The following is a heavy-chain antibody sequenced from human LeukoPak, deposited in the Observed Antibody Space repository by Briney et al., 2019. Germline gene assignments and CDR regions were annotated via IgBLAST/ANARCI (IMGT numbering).Heavy chain of an antibody. Sequence: SETLSLTCTVSGGSISSSSYYWGWIRQPPGKGLEWIGSIYYSGSTYYNPSLKSRVTISVDTSKNQFSLKLSSVTAADTAVYYCARRTGSIAAAGRDYYYYMDVWGKGTTVTVSS. V-gene: IGHV4-39*01. D-gene: IGHD6-13*01. J-gene: IGHJ6*03. CDR2: IYYSGST. CDR3: ARRTGSIAAAGRDYYYYMDV. CDR1: GGSISSSSYY.